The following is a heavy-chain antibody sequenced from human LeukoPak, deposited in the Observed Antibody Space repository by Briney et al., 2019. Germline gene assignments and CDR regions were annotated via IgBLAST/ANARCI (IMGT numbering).Heavy chain of an antibody. Sequence: SETLSLTCTVSGGSISTYYWTWIRQPPGKGLEWIGYIYYSGSTNYNPSLKSRVTISVDTSKNQFSLKLSSVTAADTAMYYCARDQSYYRVWGQGTPVTVSS. V-gene: IGHV4-59*01. CDR3: ARDQSYYRV. CDR2: IYYSGST. J-gene: IGHJ4*02. D-gene: IGHD2-21*01. CDR1: GGSISTYY.